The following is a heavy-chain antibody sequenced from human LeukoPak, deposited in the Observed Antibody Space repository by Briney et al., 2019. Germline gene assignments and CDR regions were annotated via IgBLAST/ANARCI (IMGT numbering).Heavy chain of an antibody. J-gene: IGHJ5*02. CDR3: ARGPKYVVVVPAATDTNNWFDP. CDR2: IIPIFGTA. CDR1: GGTFSSYA. V-gene: IGHV1-69*05. D-gene: IGHD2-2*01. Sequence: GASVKVSCKASGGTFSSYAISWVRQAPGQGLEWMGGIIPIFGTANCAQKFQGRVTITTDESTSTAYMELSRLRSEDTAVYYCARGPKYVVVVPAATDTNNWFDPWGQGTLVTVSS.